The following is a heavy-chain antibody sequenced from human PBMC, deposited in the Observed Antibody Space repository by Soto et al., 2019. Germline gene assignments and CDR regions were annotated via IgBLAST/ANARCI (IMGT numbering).Heavy chain of an antibody. D-gene: IGHD1-26*01. CDR2: IYYSGST. CDR3: ARRDGSAHDY. V-gene: IGHV4-59*08. J-gene: IGHJ4*02. Sequence: PSETLSLTCTVSGGSISSWYWSWIRQPPGKGLEWIGYIYYSGSTNYNPSLKSRVTISVDTSKNQFSLKLSSVTAADTAVYYCARRDGSAHDYWGQGTLLTVSS. CDR1: GGSISSWY.